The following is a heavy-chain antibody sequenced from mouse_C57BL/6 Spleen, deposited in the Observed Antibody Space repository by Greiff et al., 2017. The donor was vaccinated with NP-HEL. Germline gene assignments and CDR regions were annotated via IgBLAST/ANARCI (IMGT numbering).Heavy chain of an antibody. J-gene: IGHJ3*01. CDR2: ISSGGSYT. D-gene: IGHD4-1*01. Sequence: EVKLMESGGDLVKPGGSLKLSCAASGFTFSSYGMSWVRQTPDKRLEWVATISSGGSYTYYPDSVKGRFTISRDNAKNTLYLQMSSLKSEDTAMYYCARQGWDEGFAYWGQGTLVTVSA. CDR3: ARQGWDEGFAY. CDR1: GFTFSSYG. V-gene: IGHV5-6*01.